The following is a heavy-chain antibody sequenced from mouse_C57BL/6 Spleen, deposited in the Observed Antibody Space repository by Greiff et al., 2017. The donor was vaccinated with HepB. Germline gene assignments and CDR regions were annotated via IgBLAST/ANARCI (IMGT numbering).Heavy chain of an antibody. CDR1: GYTFTSYW. Sequence: QVQLQQPGAELVRPGTSVKLSCKASGYTFTSYWMHWVKQRPGQGLEWIGVIDPSDSYTNYNQKFKGKATLTVDTSSSTAYMQLSSLTSEDSAVYYCARRKERGAMDYWGQGTSVTVSS. J-gene: IGHJ4*01. CDR2: IDPSDSYT. V-gene: IGHV1-59*01. CDR3: ARRKERGAMDY.